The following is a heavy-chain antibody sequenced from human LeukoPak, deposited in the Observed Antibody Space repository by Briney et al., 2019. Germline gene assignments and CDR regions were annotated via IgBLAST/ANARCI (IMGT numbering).Heavy chain of an antibody. D-gene: IGHD2-15*01. J-gene: IGHJ3*02. V-gene: IGHV4-61*02. CDR1: GGSLSSGSYY. CDR2: IYTSGST. Sequence: SETLSLTCTVSGGSLSSGSYYWSWIRQPAGKGLEWIGRIYTSGSTNYNPSLKSRVTISVDTSKNQFSLKLSSVTAADTAVYYCARAGNQYCSGGSCYPIWGQGTMVTVSS. CDR3: ARAGNQYCSGGSCYPI.